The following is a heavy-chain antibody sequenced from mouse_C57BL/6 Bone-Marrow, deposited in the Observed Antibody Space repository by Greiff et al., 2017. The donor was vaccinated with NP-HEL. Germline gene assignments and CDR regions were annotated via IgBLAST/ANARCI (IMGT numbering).Heavy chain of an antibody. Sequence: QVQLQQPGAELVKPGASVKLSCKASGYTFTSYWMQWVKQRPGQGLEWIGEIDPSDSYTNYNQKFKGKATLTVDTSSSTAYMQLSSLTSEDSAVYYCARDSSGFPYYAMDYWGQGTSVTVS. CDR2: IDPSDSYT. V-gene: IGHV1-50*01. J-gene: IGHJ4*01. D-gene: IGHD3-2*02. CDR3: ARDSSGFPYYAMDY. CDR1: GYTFTSYW.